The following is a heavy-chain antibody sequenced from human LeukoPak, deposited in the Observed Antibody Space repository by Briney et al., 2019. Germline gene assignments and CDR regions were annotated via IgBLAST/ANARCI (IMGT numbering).Heavy chain of an antibody. J-gene: IGHJ4*02. CDR2: IDYDSSHI. Sequence: GGSLRLSCAASGFTFSNSAVNWVRQVPGKGLEWVSSIDYDSSHIYYAASVRGRFTISRDNARNSVYLQMNSLRVEDTAVYYCARDPLRYLRVGHYDYWGQGTLVAVSS. D-gene: IGHD3-9*01. CDR3: ARDPLRYLRVGHYDY. V-gene: IGHV3-21*01. CDR1: GFTFSNSA.